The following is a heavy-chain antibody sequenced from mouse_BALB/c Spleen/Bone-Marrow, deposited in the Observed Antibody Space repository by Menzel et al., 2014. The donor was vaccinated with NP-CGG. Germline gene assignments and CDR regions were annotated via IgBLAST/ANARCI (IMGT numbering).Heavy chain of an antibody. CDR3: TLAYFGQGDWFFDV. CDR2: IYPGNSDT. Sequence: VQLKESGTVLARPGASVKMSCKASDYTFTSYRMHWLKQRPGRGLEWIGAIYPGNSDTSYNQKFKGKAELTAVTSTGTAYKDLSSLTNEDSAVYYCTLAYFGQGDWFFDVWGAGTTVTVSS. J-gene: IGHJ1*01. V-gene: IGHV1-5*01. D-gene: IGHD2-10*01. CDR1: DYTFTSYR.